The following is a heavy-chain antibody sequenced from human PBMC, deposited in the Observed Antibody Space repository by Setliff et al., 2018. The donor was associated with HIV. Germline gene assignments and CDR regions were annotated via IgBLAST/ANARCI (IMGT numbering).Heavy chain of an antibody. Sequence: PGGSLRLSCAASEFTFRTHAMSWVRQAPGKGLEWVSGISGSGGSTYYADSVKGRFTISRDNSKNTLYLQMNSLKTEDTAVYYCTTGPWTFPYYFDYWGQGTLVTVSS. D-gene: IGHD3-16*01. CDR3: TTGPWTFPYYFDY. CDR1: EFTFRTHA. V-gene: IGHV3-23*01. CDR2: ISGSGGST. J-gene: IGHJ4*02.